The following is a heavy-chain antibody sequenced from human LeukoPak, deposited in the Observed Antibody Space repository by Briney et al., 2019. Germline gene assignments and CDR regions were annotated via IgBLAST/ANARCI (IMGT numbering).Heavy chain of an antibody. CDR2: ISGSGGST. D-gene: IGHD2-2*01. J-gene: IGHJ4*02. V-gene: IGHV3-23*01. Sequence: PGGSLRLSCAASGFTFSSYAMSWVRQAPGKGLEWVSAISGSGGSTYYADSVKGRSTISRDNSKNTLYLQMNSLRAEDTAVYYCAKPSDCSSPSCRAPFDYWGQGTLVTVSS. CDR3: AKPSDCSSPSCRAPFDY. CDR1: GFTFSSYA.